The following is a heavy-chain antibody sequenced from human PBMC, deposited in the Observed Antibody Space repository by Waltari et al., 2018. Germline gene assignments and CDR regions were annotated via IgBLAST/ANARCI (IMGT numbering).Heavy chain of an antibody. CDR1: GGSISSGGYS. V-gene: IGHV4-30-2*01. J-gene: IGHJ3*02. CDR2: IYHSGST. D-gene: IGHD4-17*01. CDR3: ARAYGDLSRGDAFDI. Sequence: QLQLQESGSGLVKPSQTLSLTCAVSGGSISSGGYSWSWIRQPPGKGLEWIGYIYHSGSTYYNPSLKGRVTISVDRSKNQFSLKLSSVTAADTAVYYCARAYGDLSRGDAFDIWGQGTMVTVSS.